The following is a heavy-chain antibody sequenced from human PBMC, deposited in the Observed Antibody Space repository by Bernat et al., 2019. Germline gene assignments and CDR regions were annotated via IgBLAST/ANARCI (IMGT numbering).Heavy chain of an antibody. V-gene: IGHV1-3*04. CDR1: GYTFTSNA. CDR3: ARDSWSWFDP. Sequence: QVHLVQSGAEVKKPGASVKVSCKASGYTFTSNAMYWVRQAPGQRLEWMGWINTGNGNTKYSQRFQGRVTITRDTSASTAYMELSSLRSEDTAIYYCARDSWSWFDPWGQGTLVTVSS. D-gene: IGHD2-21*01. CDR2: INTGNGNT. J-gene: IGHJ5*02.